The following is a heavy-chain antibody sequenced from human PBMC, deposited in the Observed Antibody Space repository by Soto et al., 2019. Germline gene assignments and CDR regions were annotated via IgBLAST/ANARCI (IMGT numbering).Heavy chain of an antibody. CDR3: AKDISGRGSFYYYFGMDV. J-gene: IGHJ6*02. D-gene: IGHD1-26*01. V-gene: IGHV3-9*01. Sequence: EVQLVESGGGLVQPGRSLRLSCAASGFTFNDYAMHWVRQVAGKGLEWVSGISWNSGSIGYADSVKARFTISRDNGKNLLYLQMNSLRAEDTAFYYCAKDISGRGSFYYYFGMDVWGQGTTVTVSS. CDR1: GFTFNDYA. CDR2: ISWNSGSI.